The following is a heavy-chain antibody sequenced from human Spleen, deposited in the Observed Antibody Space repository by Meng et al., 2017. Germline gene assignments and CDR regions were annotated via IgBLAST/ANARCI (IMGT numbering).Heavy chain of an antibody. CDR2: FYYSGTT. V-gene: IGHV4-34*11. CDR1: GGSFSGYY. D-gene: IGHD3-22*01. J-gene: IGHJ5*02. Sequence: QGQLKQWWAGLLKPSETLALTCAVNGGSFSGYYWIWIRQPPGKGREWIGYFYYSGTTDYNPSLKSRVTMSVDTSKNQFSLKLSSVTAADTAVYYRASCETDYYDNSGYRWFDPWGQGTLVTVSS. CDR3: ASCETDYYDNSGYRWFDP.